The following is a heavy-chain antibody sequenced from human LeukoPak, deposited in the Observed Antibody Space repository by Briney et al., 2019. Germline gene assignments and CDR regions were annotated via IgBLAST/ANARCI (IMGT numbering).Heavy chain of an antibody. CDR1: GGSISSGSYY. CDR2: IYTSGST. Sequence: SETLSLTCTVSGGSISSGSYYWSWIRQPAGKGLEWIGRIYTSGSTNYNPSLKSRVTISVDTSKNQFSLKLSSVTAADTAVYYCAREGFEGSYGDLDYWGQGTLVTVSS. J-gene: IGHJ4*02. CDR3: AREGFEGSYGDLDY. D-gene: IGHD1-26*01. V-gene: IGHV4-61*02.